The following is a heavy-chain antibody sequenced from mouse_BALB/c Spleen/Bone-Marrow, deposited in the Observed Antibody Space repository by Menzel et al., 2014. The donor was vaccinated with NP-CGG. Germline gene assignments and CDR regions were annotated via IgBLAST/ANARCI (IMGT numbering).Heavy chain of an antibody. CDR2: IYPGSGNS. CDR1: GYSFIDYY. J-gene: IGHJ2*01. V-gene: IGHV1-84*02. D-gene: IGHD2-4*01. Sequence: QVQLQQSGPELVKPGASVKISCKASGYSFIDYYINWVEQKPGQGLEWIGWIYPGSGNSNNNEKFKGKATLTVDTSSSTAYMQLSSLASEDTAVYFCARDDYDYFDYWGQGTTLTVSS. CDR3: ARDDYDYFDY.